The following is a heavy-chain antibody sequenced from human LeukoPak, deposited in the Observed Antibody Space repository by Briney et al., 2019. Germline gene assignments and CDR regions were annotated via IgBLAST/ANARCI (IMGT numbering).Heavy chain of an antibody. J-gene: IGHJ5*02. CDR2: ISAYNGNT. D-gene: IGHD3-10*01. V-gene: IGHV1-18*01. CDR3: ARRLGLLWFGESNWFDP. CDR1: GYTFTSYG. Sequence: ASVKVSCKASGYTFTSYGSSWVRQAPGQGLEWMGWISAYNGNTNYAQKLQGRVTMTTDTSTSTAYMELRSLRSDDTAVYYCARRLGLLWFGESNWFDPWGQGTLVTVSS.